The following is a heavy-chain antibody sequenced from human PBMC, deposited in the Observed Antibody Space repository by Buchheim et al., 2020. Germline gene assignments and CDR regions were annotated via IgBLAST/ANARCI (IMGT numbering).Heavy chain of an antibody. V-gene: IGHV5-51*01. J-gene: IGHJ6*02. CDR1: GYSFTSYW. CDR2: IYPGDSDT. CDR3: ALQGYYDILTGYYFPASYYYDGMDV. D-gene: IGHD3-9*01. Sequence: EVQLVQSGAEVKKPGESLKISCKGSGYSFTSYWIGWVRQMPGKGLEWMGIIYPGDSDTRYSPSFQGQVTISADKSIRTAYPQWSSLKASDTAMYYCALQGYYDILTGYYFPASYYYDGMDVWGQGTT.